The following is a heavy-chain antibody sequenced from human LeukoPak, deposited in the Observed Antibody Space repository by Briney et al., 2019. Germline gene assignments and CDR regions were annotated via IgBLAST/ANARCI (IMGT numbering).Heavy chain of an antibody. CDR3: VRRGTTGTDFDY. J-gene: IGHJ4*02. D-gene: IGHD1-1*01. V-gene: IGHV4-39*01. CDR2: IDYSGST. CDR1: GGSVSSGSYY. Sequence: SETLSLTCTVSGGSVSSGSYYWGWIRQAPGKGLEWIGNIDYSGSTYNNLSPKSRVTISVDTSKNQVSLKLSSVTAADTAVYYCVRRGTTGTDFDYWGQGTLVTVSS.